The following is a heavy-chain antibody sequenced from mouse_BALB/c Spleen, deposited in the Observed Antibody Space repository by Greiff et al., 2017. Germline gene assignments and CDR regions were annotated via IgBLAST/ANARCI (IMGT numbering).Heavy chain of an antibody. CDR1: GYAFTNYL. V-gene: IGHV1-54*01. Sequence: QVQLQQSGAELVRPGTSVKVSCKASGYAFTNYLIEWVKQRPGQGLEWIGVINPGSGGTNYNEKFKGKATLTADKSSSTAYMQLSSLTSDDSAVYFCAREGFAYWGQGTLVTVSA. CDR2: INPGSGGT. CDR3: AREGFAY. J-gene: IGHJ3*01.